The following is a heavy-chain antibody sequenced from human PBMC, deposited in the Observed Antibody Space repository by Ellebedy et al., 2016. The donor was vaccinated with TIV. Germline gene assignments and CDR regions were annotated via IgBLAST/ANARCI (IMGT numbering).Heavy chain of an antibody. J-gene: IGHJ5*02. CDR2: ISYDGSNK. Sequence: GGSLRLXXAASGFTFSSYGMHWVRQAPGKGLEWVAVISYDGSNKYYADSVKGRFTISRDNSKNTLYLQMNSLRAEDTAVYHCARGGLGASGSYRNFYNWFNPWGQGTLVTVSS. CDR3: ARGGLGASGSYRNFYNWFNP. CDR1: GFTFSSYG. V-gene: IGHV3-30*03. D-gene: IGHD3-10*01.